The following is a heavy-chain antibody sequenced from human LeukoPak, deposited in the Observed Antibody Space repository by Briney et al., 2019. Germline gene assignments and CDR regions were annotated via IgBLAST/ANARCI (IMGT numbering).Heavy chain of an antibody. CDR3: ARVPRITMVRGVIMGWFDP. CDR1: GGSLSSGSYY. D-gene: IGHD3-10*01. V-gene: IGHV4-61*01. J-gene: IGHJ5*02. Sequence: PSETLSLTCTVSGGSLSSGSYYWRWLRQPPGKGLEWVGYIYYSGSTNYNPSLKSRVTISVDTSKNQFSLKLSSVTAADTAVYYCARVPRITMVRGVIMGWFDPWGQGTLVTVSS. CDR2: IYYSGST.